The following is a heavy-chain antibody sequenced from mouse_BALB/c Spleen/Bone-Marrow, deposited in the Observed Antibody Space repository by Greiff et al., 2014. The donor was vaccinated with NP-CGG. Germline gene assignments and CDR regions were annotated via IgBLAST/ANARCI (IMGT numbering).Heavy chain of an antibody. CDR1: GYTFTSYV. D-gene: IGHD1-1*01. Sequence: EVQLQQSGPELVKPGASVKMSCKASGYTFTSYVIHWVKQKPGQGLEWIGYINPYNDGTKYNEKFKGRATLTSDKSSSTAYMELSSLTAEDSAVYDCARGGYYGPSLYWYFDGWGAGTTVTVSS. J-gene: IGHJ1*01. V-gene: IGHV1-14*01. CDR3: ARGGYYGPSLYWYFDG. CDR2: INPYNDGT.